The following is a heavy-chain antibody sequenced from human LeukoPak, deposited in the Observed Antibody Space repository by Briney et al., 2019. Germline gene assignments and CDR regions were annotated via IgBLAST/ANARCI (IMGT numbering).Heavy chain of an antibody. Sequence: SSVKVSCKASGCTFSSYAISWVRQAPGQGLDWMGGIIPIFGTANYAQKFQGRVTNTADESTSTAYMELSSLRSEDTAVYYCARVLPHIVVVVAATPTDAFDIWGQGTMVTVSS. CDR2: IIPIFGTA. CDR3: ARVLPHIVVVVAATPTDAFDI. D-gene: IGHD2-15*01. J-gene: IGHJ3*02. V-gene: IGHV1-69*13. CDR1: GCTFSSYA.